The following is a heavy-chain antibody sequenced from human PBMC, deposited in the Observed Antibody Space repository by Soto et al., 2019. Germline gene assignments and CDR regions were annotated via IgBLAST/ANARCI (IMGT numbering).Heavy chain of an antibody. V-gene: IGHV1-69*13. Sequence: ASVKVSCKASGGTFSSYAISWVRQAPGQGLEWMGGIIPIFGTANYAQKFQGRVTITADESTSTAYMELSSLRSEDTAVYYCARDPARIAAAGTATYYYGMDVWGQGTTVTVSS. CDR1: GGTFSSYA. CDR2: IIPIFGTA. D-gene: IGHD6-13*01. J-gene: IGHJ6*02. CDR3: ARDPARIAAAGTATYYYGMDV.